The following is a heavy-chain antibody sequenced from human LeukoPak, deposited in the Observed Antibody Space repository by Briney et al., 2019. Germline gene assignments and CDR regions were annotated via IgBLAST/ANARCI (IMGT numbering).Heavy chain of an antibody. J-gene: IGHJ4*02. CDR1: GGTFSSYA. D-gene: IGHD5-18*01. CDR2: IIPIFGTA. CDR3: AREGGYSYGYFYYFDY. Sequence: SVKVSCKASGGTFSSYAISWVRQAPGQGLEWMGRIIPIFGTANYAQKFQGRVTITTDESTSTAYMELSSLRSEDTAVYYCAREGGYSYGYFYYFDYWGQRTLVTVSS. V-gene: IGHV1-69*05.